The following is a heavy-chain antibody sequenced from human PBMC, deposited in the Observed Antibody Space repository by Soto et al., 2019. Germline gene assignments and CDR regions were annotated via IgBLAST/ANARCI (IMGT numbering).Heavy chain of an antibody. Sequence: GGSLRLSCAASGFTFSSYSMNWVRQAPGKGLEWVSSISSSSSYIYYADSVKGRFTISRDNAKNSLYLQMNSLRAEDTAVYYCARDFFSKLLYDYYYYGMDVWGQGTTVTVSS. CDR3: ARDFFSKLLYDYYYYGMDV. V-gene: IGHV3-21*01. CDR1: GFTFSSYS. J-gene: IGHJ6*02. D-gene: IGHD2-2*02. CDR2: ISSSSSYI.